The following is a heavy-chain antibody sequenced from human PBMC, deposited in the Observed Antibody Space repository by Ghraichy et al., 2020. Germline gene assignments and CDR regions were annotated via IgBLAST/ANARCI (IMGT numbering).Heavy chain of an antibody. CDR2: ITDGGGGT. V-gene: IGHV3-23*01. J-gene: IGHJ4*02. D-gene: IGHD3-10*01. CDR3: AKDDYGSGSYYTLSFDY. CDR1: GFTFSNYA. Sequence: LSLTCAASGFTFSNYAMSWVRQAPGMGLEWVSSITDGGGGTDYADSVKGRSTISRDNSTKTLYRQMNSLRAEETAVYYCAKDDYGSGSYYTLSFDYWGQGTLVTVSS.